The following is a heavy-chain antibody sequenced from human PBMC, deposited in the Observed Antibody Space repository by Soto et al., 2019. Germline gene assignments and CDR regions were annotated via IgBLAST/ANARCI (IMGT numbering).Heavy chain of an antibody. Sequence: SVKVSCKASGGTFSSYAISWVRQAPGQGLEWMGGIIPIFGTANYAQKFQGRVTITADESTSTAYMELSSLRSEDTAVYYCARGGWQQLVYYYGMDVWGQGTTVTVS. CDR1: GGTFSSYA. CDR2: IIPIFGTA. D-gene: IGHD6-13*01. V-gene: IGHV1-69*13. CDR3: ARGGWQQLVYYYGMDV. J-gene: IGHJ6*02.